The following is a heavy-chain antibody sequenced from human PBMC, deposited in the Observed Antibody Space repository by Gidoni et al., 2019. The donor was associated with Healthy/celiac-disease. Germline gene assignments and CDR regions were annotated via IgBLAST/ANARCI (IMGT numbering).Heavy chain of an antibody. CDR2: ISGSGGST. J-gene: IGHJ1*01. CDR1: GFTFSSYA. CDR3: AKLGYDFWSGYQRRFQH. Sequence: EVQLLESGGGLVQPGGSLRLSCAASGFTFSSYAMSWVRQAPGKGLEWVSAISGSGGSTYYADSVKGRFTISRDNSKNTLYLQMNSLRAEDTAVYYCAKLGYDFWSGYQRRFQHWGQGTLVTVSS. V-gene: IGHV3-23*01. D-gene: IGHD3-3*01.